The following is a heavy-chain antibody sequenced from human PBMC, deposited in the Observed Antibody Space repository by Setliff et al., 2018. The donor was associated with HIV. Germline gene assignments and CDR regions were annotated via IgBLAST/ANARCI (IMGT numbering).Heavy chain of an antibody. V-gene: IGHV1-18*04. J-gene: IGHJ3*02. CDR3: ARDDSSGYYPSWAFDI. D-gene: IGHD3-22*01. CDR2: ISVNKGHT. CDR1: GYPFNTYD. Sequence: ASVKVSCKASGYPFNTYDITWVRQAPGQGLEWMGWISVNKGHTNYAQKFQDRVTMTTDTSTSTAYMELTGLRSDDTAAYYCARDDSSGYYPSWAFDIWGQGTMGTVS.